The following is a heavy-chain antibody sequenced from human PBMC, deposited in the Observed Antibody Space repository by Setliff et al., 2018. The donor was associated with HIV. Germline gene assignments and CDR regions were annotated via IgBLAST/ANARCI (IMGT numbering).Heavy chain of an antibody. V-gene: IGHV4-39*07. D-gene: IGHD3-16*01. CDR3: ASEGLGEVFDY. CDR1: GGSASNSRYY. Sequence: KPSETLSLTCTVSGGSASNSRYYWAWIRQPPGKGLEYIGSIHYNEKTYYNPSLKSRVTISIDTSKNQFSLKLSSVTAADTAVYYCASEGLGEVFDYWGQGTLVTVSS. J-gene: IGHJ4*02. CDR2: IHYNEKT.